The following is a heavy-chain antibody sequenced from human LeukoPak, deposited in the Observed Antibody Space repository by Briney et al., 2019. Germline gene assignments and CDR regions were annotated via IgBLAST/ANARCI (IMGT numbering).Heavy chain of an antibody. CDR2: MNPNSGNT. CDR3: AREPPYDSSGYYLDY. CDR1: GYTFTSYD. V-gene: IGHV1-8*01. Sequence: ASVKVSCKASGYTFTSYDINWVRQATGQGLEWMGWMNPNSGNTGYAQKFQGRVTMTRDMSTSTVYTELSSLRSEDTAVYYCAREPPYDSSGYYLDYWGQGTLVTVSS. D-gene: IGHD3-22*01. J-gene: IGHJ4*02.